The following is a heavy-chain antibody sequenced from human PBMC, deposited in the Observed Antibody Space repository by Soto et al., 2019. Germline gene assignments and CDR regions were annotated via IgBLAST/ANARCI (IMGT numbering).Heavy chain of an antibody. Sequence: GGSLRLSCAASGFTFSSYSMNWVRQAPGKGLEWVSYISSSSSTIYYADSVKGRFTISRDNAKNSLYLQMNSLRAEDTAVYYCAPSFSGTIYPLGSFDYWGQGTLVTVSS. CDR2: ISSSSSTI. V-gene: IGHV3-48*01. J-gene: IGHJ4*02. CDR1: GFTFSSYS. D-gene: IGHD3-10*01. CDR3: APSFSGTIYPLGSFDY.